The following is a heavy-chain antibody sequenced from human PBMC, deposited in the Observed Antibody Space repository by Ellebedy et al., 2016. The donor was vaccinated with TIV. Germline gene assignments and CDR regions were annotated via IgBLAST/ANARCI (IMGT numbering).Heavy chain of an antibody. D-gene: IGHD1-26*01. CDR2: IYHTGHI. V-gene: IGHV4-39*07. CDR1: GGSVTTTTYR. CDR3: AMHQKELFDY. J-gene: IGHJ4*02. Sequence: MPSETLSLTCSVSGGSVTTTTYRWSWIRRPPGKGLEWLGTIYHTGHIYDNPSLGNRVTISIDTSKNQFSLTVRPVTAADTAVYYCAMHQKELFDYWGPGALISVSS.